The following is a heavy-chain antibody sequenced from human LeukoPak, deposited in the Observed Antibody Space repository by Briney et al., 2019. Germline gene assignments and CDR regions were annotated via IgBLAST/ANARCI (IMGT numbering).Heavy chain of an antibody. V-gene: IGHV3-23*01. CDR3: ARGSDCSSTSCYWDRGGAFDY. Sequence: GGSLRLSCAASGFTFSSYAMSWVRQPPGKGLEWVSTISLIGGSTYYADSVKGRFTISRDNSKNTLYLQMNSLRAEDTAVYYCARGSDCSSTSCYWDRGGAFDYWGQGTLVTVSS. D-gene: IGHD2-2*01. J-gene: IGHJ4*02. CDR1: GFTFSSYA. CDR2: ISLIGGST.